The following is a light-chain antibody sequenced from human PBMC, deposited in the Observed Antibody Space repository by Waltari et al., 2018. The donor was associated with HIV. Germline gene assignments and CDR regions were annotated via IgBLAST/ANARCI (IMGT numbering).Light chain of an antibody. V-gene: IGKV3-20*01. Sequence: EIVLTQSPVTPSLSPGERATLPCRASPSVSSSYLARYQQKPGQAPRLLIYGASSRATGIPDRFSGSGSGTDFTLTISRLEPEDFAVYYCQQYGSSPPYSFGQGTKLEIK. CDR1: PSVSSSY. J-gene: IGKJ2*03. CDR3: QQYGSSPPYS. CDR2: GAS.